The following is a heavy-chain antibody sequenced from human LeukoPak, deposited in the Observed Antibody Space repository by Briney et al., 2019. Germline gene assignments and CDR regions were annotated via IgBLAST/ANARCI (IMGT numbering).Heavy chain of an antibody. CDR3: ARVSSGGTGGSCYKPNDN. Sequence: GGSLRLSCAVSGFTFRNYRLRWVRGAPGKGLEWVGIRQDDGGEKYYVDSVKGRFSISRDNARNSLFLQMNSLRLEDTAVYYCARVSSGGTGGSCYKPNDNWGEGTLVTVSS. D-gene: IGHD2-15*01. CDR1: GFTFRNYR. J-gene: IGHJ4*02. CDR2: RQDDGGEK. V-gene: IGHV3-7*01.